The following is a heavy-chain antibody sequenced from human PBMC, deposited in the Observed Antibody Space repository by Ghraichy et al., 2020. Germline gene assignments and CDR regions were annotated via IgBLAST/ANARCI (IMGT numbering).Heavy chain of an antibody. D-gene: IGHD5-18*01. CDR3: AKDISDTAMGDGMDV. J-gene: IGHJ6*02. Sequence: GGSLRLSCAASGFTFDDYAMHWVRQAPGKGLEWVSGISWNSGSIGYADSVKGRFTISRDNAKNSLYLQMNSLRAEDTALYYCAKDISDTAMGDGMDVWGQGTTVTVSS. CDR2: ISWNSGSI. V-gene: IGHV3-9*01. CDR1: GFTFDDYA.